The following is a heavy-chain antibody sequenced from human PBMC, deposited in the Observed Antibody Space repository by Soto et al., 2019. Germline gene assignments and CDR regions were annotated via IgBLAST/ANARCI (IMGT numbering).Heavy chain of an antibody. CDR1: GFTFSSYG. CDR2: ISYDGSNK. D-gene: IGHD3-16*01. V-gene: IGHV3-30*18. J-gene: IGHJ4*02. Sequence: GGSLRLSCAASGFTFSSYGMHWVRQAPGKGLEWVAVISYDGSNKYYADSVKGRFTISRDNSKNTLYLQMNSLRAEDTAVYYCAKPRIMITFGGADPSYYFDYWGQGTLVTVSS. CDR3: AKPRIMITFGGADPSYYFDY.